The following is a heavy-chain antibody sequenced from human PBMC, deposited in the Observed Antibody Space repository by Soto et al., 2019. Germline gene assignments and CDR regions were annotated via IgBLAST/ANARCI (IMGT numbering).Heavy chain of an antibody. CDR1: GFTFSSYA. V-gene: IGHV3-23*01. D-gene: IGHD3-22*01. CDR2: ISGSGGST. CDR3: AKDRYYYDSSGYYYSAFDI. J-gene: IGHJ3*02. Sequence: PGGSLRLSCAASGFTFSSYAMSWVRQAPGKGLEWVSAISGSGGSTYYADSVKGRFTISRDNSKNTLYLQMNSLRAEDTAVYYCAKDRYYYDSSGYYYSAFDIWGQGTMVTV.